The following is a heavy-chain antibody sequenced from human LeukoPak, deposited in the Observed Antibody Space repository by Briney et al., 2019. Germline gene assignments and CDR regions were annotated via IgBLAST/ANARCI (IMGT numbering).Heavy chain of an antibody. CDR2: IIPIFGTA. J-gene: IGHJ5*02. CDR3: ARGGIVVVPAAIAPFDP. V-gene: IGHV1-69*05. D-gene: IGHD2-2*01. CDR1: GGTFSSYA. Sequence: GASVKVSCKASGGTFSSYAISWVRQAPGQGLEWMGRIIPIFGTANYAQKFQGRVTITTDESTSTAYMELSSLRSEDTAVYYCARGGIVVVPAAIAPFDPWGQGTLVTVSS.